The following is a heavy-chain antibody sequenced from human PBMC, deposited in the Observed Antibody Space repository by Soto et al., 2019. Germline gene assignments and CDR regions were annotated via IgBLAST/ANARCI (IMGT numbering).Heavy chain of an antibody. V-gene: IGHV1-69*01. CDR2: IIPIFGTA. CDR3: ARNYYYDSSGYYYFDY. CDR1: GGTFSSYA. D-gene: IGHD3-22*01. J-gene: IGHJ4*02. Sequence: SVKFSCKASGGTFSSYAISWVRQAPGQGLEWMGGIIPIFGTANYAQKFQGRVTITADESTSTAYMELSSLRSEDTAVYYCARNYYYDSSGYYYFDYWGQGTLVTVSS.